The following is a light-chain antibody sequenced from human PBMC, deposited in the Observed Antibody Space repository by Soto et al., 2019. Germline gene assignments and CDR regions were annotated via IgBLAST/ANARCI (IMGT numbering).Light chain of an antibody. CDR1: QSVLYSSDNKNY. CDR3: QQYYGAWWT. Sequence: DIVMTQSPDSLAVSLGERAPINCKSSQSVLYSSDNKNYLAWYQQKPGQPPKLLFYWASTRESGVPDRFSGSGSRTDFTLTISSLQAEDVAVYYCQQYYGAWWTFGQGTKVEIK. V-gene: IGKV4-1*01. J-gene: IGKJ1*01. CDR2: WAS.